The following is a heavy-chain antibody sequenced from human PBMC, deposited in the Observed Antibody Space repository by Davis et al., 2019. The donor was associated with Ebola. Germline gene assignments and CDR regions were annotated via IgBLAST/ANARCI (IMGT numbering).Heavy chain of an antibody. J-gene: IGHJ5*02. CDR1: GGSFSGYY. CDR3: ARTALTSVSDSGLSYNYFGP. V-gene: IGHV4-34*01. Sequence: MPSETLSLTCAVYGGSFSGYYWSWIRQPPGKGLEWIGEINHSGSTNYSPSLKNRLTMSMDTSKNQVSLKLKSVTAADSAVYYCARTALTSVSDSGLSYNYFGPWGQGTLVTVSS. CDR2: INHSGST. D-gene: IGHD4-17*01.